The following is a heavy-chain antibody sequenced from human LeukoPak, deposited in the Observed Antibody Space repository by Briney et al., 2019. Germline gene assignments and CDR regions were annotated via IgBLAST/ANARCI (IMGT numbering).Heavy chain of an antibody. CDR1: GGSLSGYF. V-gene: IGHV4-59*01. D-gene: IGHD4-17*01. CDR3: ARGYKRTTVTTCHFDY. Sequence: SETLSLTCTVTGGSLSGYFWSWIRQPPGKGLEWIGYISYSGSTNYNPSLKSRVTISGDTSKNQFSLKLSSVTAADTAVYYCARGYKRTTVTTCHFDYWGQGTLVTVSS. J-gene: IGHJ4*02. CDR2: ISYSGST.